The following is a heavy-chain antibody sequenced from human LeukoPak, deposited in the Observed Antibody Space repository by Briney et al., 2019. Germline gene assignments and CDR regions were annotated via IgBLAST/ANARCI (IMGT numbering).Heavy chain of an antibody. CDR1: GGTFSSYA. V-gene: IGHV1-69*04. D-gene: IGHD4-11*01. CDR2: IIPILGIA. CDR3: SRVGYSNSYDY. J-gene: IGHJ4*02. Sequence: SVKVSCKASGGTFSSYAISWVRQAPGQGLEWMGRIIPILGIANYAQKFQGRVTITADKSTSTAYMELSSLRSDDTAVYYCSRVGYSNSYDYWGQGTPVTVSS.